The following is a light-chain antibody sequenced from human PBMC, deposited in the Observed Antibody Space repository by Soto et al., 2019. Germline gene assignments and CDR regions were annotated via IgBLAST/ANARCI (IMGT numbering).Light chain of an antibody. J-gene: IGKJ1*01. V-gene: IGKV1-17*01. Sequence: DIQMTQSPSSLSASVRARVSITCRASQGIRNDLGWYQPKPGKAPKRLIYDASSLQSGVPSRFSGSGSATEFTLTISSLQPDYFATYCCQHYNSYSEAFGQGTKVDIK. CDR3: QHYNSYSEA. CDR1: QGIRND. CDR2: DAS.